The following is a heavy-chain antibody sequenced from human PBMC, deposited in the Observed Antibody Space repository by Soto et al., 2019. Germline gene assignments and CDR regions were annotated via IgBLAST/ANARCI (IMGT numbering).Heavy chain of an antibody. CDR2: MSHDGSNK. CDR3: AKDGAPRYCSGRSCHPAGAY. Sequence: QVQLVESGGGVVQPGRSLRLSCAGSGFTFSNYGLHWVRQTPGKGLEWVAFMSHDGSNKYYADAVKGRFTISRDSSKSTLYLQMDSLRVEDTAVYYCAKDGAPRYCSGRSCHPAGAYWGQGTLVTVSS. D-gene: IGHD2-15*01. J-gene: IGHJ4*02. V-gene: IGHV3-30*18. CDR1: GFTFSNYG.